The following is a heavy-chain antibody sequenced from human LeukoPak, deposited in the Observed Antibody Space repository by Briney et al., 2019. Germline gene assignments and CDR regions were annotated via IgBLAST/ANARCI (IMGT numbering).Heavy chain of an antibody. D-gene: IGHD3-22*01. V-gene: IGHV3-20*04. Sequence: GGSLRLSCAASGFTFDDYGMSWVRQAPGKGLEWVSGINWNGGSTGYADSVKGRFTISRDNAKNSLYLQMNSLRAEDTAVYYCARDPEPYYYDSSGYYGFDYWGQGTLVTVSS. CDR3: ARDPEPYYYDSSGYYGFDY. CDR1: GFTFDDYG. CDR2: INWNGGST. J-gene: IGHJ4*02.